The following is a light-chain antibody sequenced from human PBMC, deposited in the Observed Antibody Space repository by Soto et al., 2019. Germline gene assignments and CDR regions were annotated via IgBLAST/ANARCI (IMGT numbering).Light chain of an antibody. V-gene: IGKV3-11*01. Sequence: EIVLTQSPVTLSLSPGERATLSCRASQSVSNYLAWYQQKPGQAPRLLIYDASYSATGIPARFSGSGSGTDFTLTISSLEPEDFAVYYCQQRSDWPPSITFGQGTRLEIK. J-gene: IGKJ5*01. CDR2: DAS. CDR3: QQRSDWPPSIT. CDR1: QSVSNY.